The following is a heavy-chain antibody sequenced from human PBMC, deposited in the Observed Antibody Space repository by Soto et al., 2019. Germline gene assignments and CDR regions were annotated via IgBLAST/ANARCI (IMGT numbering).Heavy chain of an antibody. D-gene: IGHD5-18*01. J-gene: IGHJ4*02. V-gene: IGHV3-73*02. CDR1: GFIFTDSA. Sequence: EVQLVESGGGLVQPGGSLRLSCAASGFIFTDSAIHWVRQASGKGLEWVGRIRNKVNSYATIYAASVKGRFTISRDDSMNTVYLQMNSLKTEDTAMYYCTRRRDWTAMDPLDYWGQGTRVTVSS. CDR3: TRRRDWTAMDPLDY. CDR2: IRNKVNSYAT.